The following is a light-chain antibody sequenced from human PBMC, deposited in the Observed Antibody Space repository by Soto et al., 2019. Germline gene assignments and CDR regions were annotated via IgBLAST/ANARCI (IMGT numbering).Light chain of an antibody. J-gene: IGKJ5*01. V-gene: IGKV3-20*01. CDR3: QQYSSTPIT. Sequence: EIVLTQSPGALSLSPRERATLSCVASQSVSSNYLAWYQQKSGQAPRLLIYGASSRATGISDRFSGSGYGTDFNLTISRLEPEDYAVYYCQQYSSTPITFGQGTRLEIK. CDR1: QSVSSNY. CDR2: GAS.